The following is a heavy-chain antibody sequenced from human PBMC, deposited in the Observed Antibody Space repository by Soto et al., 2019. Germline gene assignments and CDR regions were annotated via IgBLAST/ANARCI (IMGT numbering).Heavy chain of an antibody. J-gene: IGHJ6*03. CDR1: GFILSDCA. Sequence: EVQLVESGGGFVQPGGSLRLSCATSGFILSDCAMNWVRQAPGKGLEWVSYISSSSSVIDYADSVKGRFTVSRDNARNSLYLQMNSLRAEDTAVYYCARDLSWGSNWYYYMDVWGKGTTVTVSS. CDR3: ARDLSWGSNWYYYMDV. CDR2: ISSSSSVI. D-gene: IGHD7-27*01. V-gene: IGHV3-48*01.